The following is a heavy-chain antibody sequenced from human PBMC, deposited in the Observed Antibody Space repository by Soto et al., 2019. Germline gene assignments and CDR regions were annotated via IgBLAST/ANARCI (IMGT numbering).Heavy chain of an antibody. CDR1: GYTFTSYY. D-gene: IGHD2-8*01. CDR3: ARGTYCTNGVCSGYSRGWECPY. V-gene: IGHV1-46*01. J-gene: IGHJ4*01. Sequence: ASVKVSCKASGYTFTSYYMHWVRQAPGQGLERMGIINPSGGSTSYAQKFQGRVTMTRDTSTSTVYMELSSLRSEDTAVYYCARGTYCTNGVCSGYSRGWECPYWGQ. CDR2: INPSGGST.